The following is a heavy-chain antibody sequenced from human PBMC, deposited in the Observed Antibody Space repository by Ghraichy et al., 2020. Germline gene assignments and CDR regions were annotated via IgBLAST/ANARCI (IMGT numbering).Heavy chain of an antibody. CDR1: GFTLSDHY. D-gene: IGHD4-17*01. V-gene: IGHV3-72*01. CDR2: IRDKAHSDTT. J-gene: IGHJ4*02. Sequence: GGSLRLSCAASGFTLSDHYMDWVRQAPGKGLEWVGRIRDKAHSDTTEYAASVKGRFTFSRDGSKNSVYLQMNSLKTEDTAVYYCAKAPSGADYGDYYWGQGTLVTVSS. CDR3: AKAPSGADYGDYY.